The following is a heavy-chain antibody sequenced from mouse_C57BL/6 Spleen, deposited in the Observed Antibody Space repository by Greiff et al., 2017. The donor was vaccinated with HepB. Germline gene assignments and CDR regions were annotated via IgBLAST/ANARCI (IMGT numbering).Heavy chain of an antibody. D-gene: IGHD1-1*02. V-gene: IGHV5-17*01. CDR2: ISSGSSTT. Sequence: EVMLVESGGGLVKPGGSLKLSCAASGFTFSDYGMHWVRQAPEKGLEWVAYISSGSSTTYYADTVKGRFTISRDNAKNNLFLQMTSLRSEDTAMYYCARDYDYYAMDYWGQGTSVTVSS. CDR1: GFTFSDYG. J-gene: IGHJ4*01. CDR3: ARDYDYYAMDY.